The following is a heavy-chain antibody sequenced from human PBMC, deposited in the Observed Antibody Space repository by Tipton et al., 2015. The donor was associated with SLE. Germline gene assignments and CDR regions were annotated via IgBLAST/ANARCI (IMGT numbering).Heavy chain of an antibody. CDR1: GFTFTSYW. CDR2: INSDGRTT. J-gene: IGHJ4*02. Sequence: GSLRLSRAASGFTFTSYWMYWVRQTPGKGLVWVAHINSDGRTTTYADSVKGRFTISRDNAKNTLYLQMNSLRAEDTAIYYCTRGVTGAYFDWGQGTLVTVSS. CDR3: TRGVTGAYFD. D-gene: IGHD1-26*01. V-gene: IGHV3-74*01.